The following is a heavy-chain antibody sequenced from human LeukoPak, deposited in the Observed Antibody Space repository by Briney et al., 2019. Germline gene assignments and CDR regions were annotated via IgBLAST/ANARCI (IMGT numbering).Heavy chain of an antibody. Sequence: PGGSLRLSCAASGFTFSSYSMNWVRQAPGKGLEWVSSISSSSSYIYSADSVKGRFTISRDNAKNSLYLQMNSLRAEDTAVYYCAGARTGDYGPPCVYWGQGTLVTVSS. CDR1: GFTFSSYS. V-gene: IGHV3-21*01. CDR2: ISSSSSYI. CDR3: AGARTGDYGPPCVY. J-gene: IGHJ4*02. D-gene: IGHD4-17*01.